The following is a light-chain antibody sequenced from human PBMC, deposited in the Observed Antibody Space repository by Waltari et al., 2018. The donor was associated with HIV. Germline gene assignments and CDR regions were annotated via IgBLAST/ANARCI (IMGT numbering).Light chain of an antibody. CDR1: SSNIGRNY. CDR3: SSYTTFNTVI. J-gene: IGLJ2*01. Sequence: QSVLTQPPSASGTPGQGVSISCSGSSSNIGRNYVYWYQQLPGKAPKLLMYMKDARPSGVPDRFSGSKSGTSASLAISGLRSEDDADYYCSSYTTFNTVIFCGGTNLTVL. V-gene: IGLV1-47*01. CDR2: MKD.